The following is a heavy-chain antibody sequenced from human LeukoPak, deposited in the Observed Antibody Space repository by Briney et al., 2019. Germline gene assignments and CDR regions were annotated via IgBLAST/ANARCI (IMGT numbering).Heavy chain of an antibody. V-gene: IGHV4-4*07. Sequence: PSETLSLTCTVSGGSISSHYWSWIRQPAGKGLEWIGRIYSSGSTNYNPNLKSRVSMSVDTSKNQFALKLTSVTAADTAVYFCARDGNYYYYMDVWGKGTTVTISS. D-gene: IGHD1-14*01. CDR2: IYSSGST. CDR1: GGSISSHY. CDR3: ARDGNYYYYMDV. J-gene: IGHJ6*03.